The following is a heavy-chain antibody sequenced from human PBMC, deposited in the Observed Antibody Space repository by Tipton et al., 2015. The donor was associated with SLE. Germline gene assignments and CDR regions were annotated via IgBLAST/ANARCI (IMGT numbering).Heavy chain of an antibody. CDR3: ALYSYGY. CDR1: DVSISSTYYY. V-gene: IGHV4-39*07. D-gene: IGHD5-18*01. Sequence: TLSLTCTVSDVSISSTYYYWSWIRQPPGKGLEWIGEINHSGSTNYNPSLKSRVTISVDTSKSQFSLKLSSVAAADTAVYYCALYSYGYWGQGTLVTVSS. J-gene: IGHJ4*02. CDR2: INHSGST.